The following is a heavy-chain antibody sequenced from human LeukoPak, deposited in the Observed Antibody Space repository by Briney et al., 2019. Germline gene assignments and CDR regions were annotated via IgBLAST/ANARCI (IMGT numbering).Heavy chain of an antibody. J-gene: IGHJ6*04. CDR1: GFTFSSYS. Sequence: GGSLRLSCAASGFTFSSYSMNWVRQAPGKGLEWVSSISSSSSYIYHADSVKGRFTISRDNAKNSLYLQMDSLRAEDTAVYYCARADIVVVPAAIDYYYYGMDVWGKGTTVTVSS. CDR3: ARADIVVVPAAIDYYYYGMDV. D-gene: IGHD2-2*02. V-gene: IGHV3-21*01. CDR2: ISSSSSYI.